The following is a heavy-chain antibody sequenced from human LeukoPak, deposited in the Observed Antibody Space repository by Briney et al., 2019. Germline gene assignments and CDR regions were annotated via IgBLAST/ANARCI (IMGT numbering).Heavy chain of an antibody. J-gene: IGHJ4*02. CDR3: ASISGASWGDY. CDR2: ISYDGNNI. D-gene: IGHD3-16*01. CDR1: GFTFSTYA. Sequence: GRSLRLSCAASGFTFSTYALHWVREAPGKGLEWGAVISYDGNNIYYVDSVKGRFTISRDNSKNTLYLQMNSLRAEDTAVYFCASISGASWGDYWGQGTLVSVSS. V-gene: IGHV3-30-3*01.